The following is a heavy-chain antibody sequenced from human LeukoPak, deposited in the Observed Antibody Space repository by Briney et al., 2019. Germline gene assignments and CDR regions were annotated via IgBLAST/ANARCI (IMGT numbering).Heavy chain of an antibody. D-gene: IGHD3-22*01. V-gene: IGHV4-61*01. J-gene: IGHJ1*01. Sequence: SETLSPTCTVSGGSVSSGSYYWSWIRQPPGKGLEWIGYIYYSGSTNYNPSLKSRVTISVDTSKNQFSLKLSSVTAADTAVYYCARDRGSSGYYPEYFQHWGQGTLVTVSS. CDR1: GGSVSSGSYY. CDR2: IYYSGST. CDR3: ARDRGSSGYYPEYFQH.